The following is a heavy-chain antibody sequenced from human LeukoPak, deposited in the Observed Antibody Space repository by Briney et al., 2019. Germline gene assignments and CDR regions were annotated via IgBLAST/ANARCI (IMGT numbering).Heavy chain of an antibody. D-gene: IGHD3-3*02. V-gene: IGHV4-39*07. CDR1: GASISSDSNY. CDR2: IYHTGST. Sequence: SETLSLTCTVSGASISSDSNYWAWVRQPPGKGLQWIGSIYHTGSTFYNPSLMSRVSISIDSSKNQFSLKLSSVTVADTALYYCARDISISWFYSWDQGTLVSVSS. J-gene: IGHJ5*01. CDR3: ARDISISWFYS.